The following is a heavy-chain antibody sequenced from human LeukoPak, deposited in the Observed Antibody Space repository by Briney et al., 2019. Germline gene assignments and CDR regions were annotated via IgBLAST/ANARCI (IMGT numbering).Heavy chain of an antibody. D-gene: IGHD5-12*01. CDR1: GFTFSSYA. CDR3: AKDPYGYDSYWYFDL. J-gene: IGHJ2*01. Sequence: GGSLRLSCAASGFTFSSYAMRWVRQAPGKGLEWVSALSGSGGSTYYADSVKGRFTISRDNSKNTLYLQMNSLRAEDTAVYYCAKDPYGYDSYWYFDLWGRGTLVTVSS. V-gene: IGHV3-23*01. CDR2: LSGSGGST.